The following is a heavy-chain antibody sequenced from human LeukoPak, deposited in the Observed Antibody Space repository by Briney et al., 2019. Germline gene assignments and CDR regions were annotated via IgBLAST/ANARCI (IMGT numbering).Heavy chain of an antibody. V-gene: IGHV3-30*02. J-gene: IGHJ4*02. CDR1: GFTFSSYG. CDR2: ILYDGSNK. D-gene: IGHD4-23*01. CDR3: ARNGYGGNSDVNS. Sequence: AGGSLRLSCAASGFTFSSYGMHWGRQAPGKGRGWGAFILYDGSNKYYGDSVKGRFTISRDNSKNTLFLQMISLRPEDTAVYYCARNGYGGNSDVNSWGQGTLLTVSS.